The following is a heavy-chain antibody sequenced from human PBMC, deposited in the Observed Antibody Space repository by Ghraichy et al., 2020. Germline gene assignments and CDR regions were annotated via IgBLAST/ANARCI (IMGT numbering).Heavy chain of an antibody. CDR2: ISWDGGST. Sequence: GGSLRLSCAASGFTFDDYTMHWVRQAPGKGLEWVSLISWDGGSTYYADSVKGRFTISRDNSKNSLYLQMNSLRTEDTALYYCARDYYYGMDVWGQGTTVTVSS. J-gene: IGHJ6*02. CDR1: GFTFDDYT. V-gene: IGHV3-43*01. CDR3: ARDYYYGMDV.